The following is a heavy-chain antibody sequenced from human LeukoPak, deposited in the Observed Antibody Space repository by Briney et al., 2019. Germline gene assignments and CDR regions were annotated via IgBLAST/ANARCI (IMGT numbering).Heavy chain of an antibody. D-gene: IGHD3-10*01. CDR3: ARDSDYYFDY. CDR1: GFTFSSYA. Sequence: GGSLRLSCAASGFTFSSYAMHWVRQAPGKGLEWVAVISYDGSNKYYPDSVKGRFTISRDNSKNTLYLQMNSLRAEDTAVYYCARDSDYYFDYWGQGTLVTVSS. CDR2: ISYDGSNK. J-gene: IGHJ4*02. V-gene: IGHV3-30-3*01.